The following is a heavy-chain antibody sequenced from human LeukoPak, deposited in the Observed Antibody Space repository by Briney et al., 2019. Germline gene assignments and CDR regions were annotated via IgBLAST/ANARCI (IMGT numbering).Heavy chain of an antibody. CDR1: GYSFNSHH. Sequence: ASVKVSCKTSGYSFNSHHVHWVRQAPGQGLECMGVKFSHDGSTSTAQKFQGRVTLTRDTSTSTVGMELSSLRSEDTAVYYCARDSGNFQYDMDVWGQGTTVIVSS. D-gene: IGHD3-10*01. V-gene: IGHV1-46*02. CDR2: KFSHDGST. CDR3: ARDSGNFQYDMDV. J-gene: IGHJ6*03.